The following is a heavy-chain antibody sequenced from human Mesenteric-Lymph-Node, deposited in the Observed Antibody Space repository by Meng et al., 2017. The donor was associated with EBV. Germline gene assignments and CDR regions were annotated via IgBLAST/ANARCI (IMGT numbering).Heavy chain of an antibody. D-gene: IGHD3-22*01. J-gene: IGHJ4*02. CDR1: GGSISSSSYY. Sequence: QLELQESGPGLVKPSETLSLPCTVSGGSISSSSYYWGWIRQPPGKGLEWVSYISSSTIYYADYADSVKGRFTISRDNAKNSLYLQMDSLRAEDTAVYYCARDWYYDSSGEDYWGQGTLVTVSS. CDR2: ISSSTIYYA. V-gene: IGHV3-11*05. CDR3: ARDWYYDSSGEDY.